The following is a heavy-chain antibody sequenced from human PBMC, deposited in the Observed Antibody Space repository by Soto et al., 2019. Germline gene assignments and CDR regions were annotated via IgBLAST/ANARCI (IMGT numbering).Heavy chain of an antibody. CDR1: GYSFTSYW. CDR3: ASQYYYGSGSAQDAFDI. CDR2: IYPGDSDT. V-gene: IGHV5-51*01. Sequence: VASLKISCKGSGYSFTSYWICWVRQMPGKGLEWMGIIYPGDSDTRYSPSFQGQVTISADKSISTAYLQWSSLKASDTAMYYCASQYYYGSGSAQDAFDIWGQGTMVTVSS. J-gene: IGHJ3*02. D-gene: IGHD3-10*01.